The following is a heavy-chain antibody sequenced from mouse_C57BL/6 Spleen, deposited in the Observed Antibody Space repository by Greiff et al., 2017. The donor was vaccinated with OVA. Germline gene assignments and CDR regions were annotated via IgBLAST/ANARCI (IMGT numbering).Heavy chain of an antibody. CDR1: GYTFTSYW. J-gene: IGHJ1*03. CDR3: ARKRSPWYFDV. D-gene: IGHD3-1*01. Sequence: VQLQQPGAELVMPGASVKLSCKASGYTFTSYWMHWVKQRPGQGLEWIGEIDPSDSYTNYNQKFKGKSTLTVDKSSSPAYMQISSLPSEDSAVSFCARKRSPWYFDVWGTGTTVTVSP. CDR2: IDPSDSYT. V-gene: IGHV1-69*01.